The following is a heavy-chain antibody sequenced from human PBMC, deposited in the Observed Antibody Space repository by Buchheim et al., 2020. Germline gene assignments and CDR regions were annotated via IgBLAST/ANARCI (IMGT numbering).Heavy chain of an antibody. Sequence: EVQLLESGGGLVQPGGSLRLSCAASGFTFSSYAMSWVRQAPGKGLEWVSAISGSGGSTYYADCVKGRFTISRDNSQKTLYLQMNSLRAEDTAVYYCAKVSPVVTIHSPYYGMDVWGQGTT. CDR1: GFTFSSYA. D-gene: IGHD4-23*01. V-gene: IGHV3-23*01. CDR2: ISGSGGST. CDR3: AKVSPVVTIHSPYYGMDV. J-gene: IGHJ6*02.